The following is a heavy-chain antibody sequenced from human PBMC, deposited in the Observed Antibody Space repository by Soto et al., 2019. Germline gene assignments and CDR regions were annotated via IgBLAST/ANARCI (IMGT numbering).Heavy chain of an antibody. Sequence: GESLKISSKGSGYSFTSYWIGWVRQMPWKGRECMGIIYPGDSHTRHSPSFQGQVTISADKSISTAYLQWSSLKASDTAMYYCARVPAAGSVLFDPWGQGTLVTVSS. CDR2: IYPGDSHT. CDR3: ARVPAAGSVLFDP. CDR1: GYSFTSYW. V-gene: IGHV5-51*01. D-gene: IGHD6-13*01. J-gene: IGHJ5*02.